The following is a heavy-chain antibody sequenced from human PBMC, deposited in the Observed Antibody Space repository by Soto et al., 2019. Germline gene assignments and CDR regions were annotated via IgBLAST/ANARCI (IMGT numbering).Heavy chain of an antibody. CDR2: ISYDGSNK. Sequence: QVQLVESGGGVVQPGRSLRLSCAASGFTFSSYGMHWVRQAPGKGLEWVAVISYDGSNKYYADSVKGRFTISRDNSKNTLYLQMNSLRAEDTAVYYCAKDQSRSRRRWELLDITFDHDYWGQGTLVTVSS. J-gene: IGHJ4*02. CDR1: GFTFSSYG. D-gene: IGHD1-26*01. CDR3: AKDQSRSRRRWELLDITFDHDY. V-gene: IGHV3-30*18.